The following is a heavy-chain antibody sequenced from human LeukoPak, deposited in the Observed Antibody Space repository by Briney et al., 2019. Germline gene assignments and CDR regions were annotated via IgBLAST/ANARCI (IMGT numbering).Heavy chain of an antibody. D-gene: IGHD3-9*01. CDR2: ISSGDRT. Sequence: PGGSLRLSCAASGFTFSSYARNWVRQAPGKGLEWVAGISSGDRTFHAESVKGRFTISRDKSKDTLYLQMNSLRAEHTAVYYCAKDATASPYFHWFDNWGQGTQVIVSS. CDR3: AKDATASPYFHWFDN. J-gene: IGHJ4*02. CDR1: GFTFSSYA. V-gene: IGHV3-23*01.